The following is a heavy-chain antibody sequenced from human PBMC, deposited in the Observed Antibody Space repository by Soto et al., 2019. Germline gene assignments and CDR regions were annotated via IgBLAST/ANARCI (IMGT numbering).Heavy chain of an antibody. Sequence: SETLSLTCTVSGGSISSTDNYWGWIRQPPGKGLEWIASLYYGRNTYYNPSLKSRVTISVDTSKNELSLQLTSAAAADTAVYYCASREREEDCSSNSCYVNYWGQGTLVTVSS. CDR2: LYYGRNT. CDR3: ASREREEDCSSNSCYVNY. V-gene: IGHV4-39*01. CDR1: GGSISSTDNY. D-gene: IGHD2-2*01. J-gene: IGHJ4*02.